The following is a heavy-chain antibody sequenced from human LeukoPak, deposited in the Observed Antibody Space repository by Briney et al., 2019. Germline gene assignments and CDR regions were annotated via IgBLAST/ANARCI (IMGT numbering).Heavy chain of an antibody. D-gene: IGHD6-13*01. CDR1: GYTFTDFY. V-gene: IGHV1-2*02. Sequence: ASMKVSCKASGYTFTDFYIHWVRQAPGQGLEWMGWIDPNSGDTKYVEKFQGRVTMTRDTSISTAYMDLSSLRSDDTAVYYCARALYSGNQRNWFDPWGQGTLVTVSS. CDR2: IDPNSGDT. CDR3: ARALYSGNQRNWFDP. J-gene: IGHJ5*02.